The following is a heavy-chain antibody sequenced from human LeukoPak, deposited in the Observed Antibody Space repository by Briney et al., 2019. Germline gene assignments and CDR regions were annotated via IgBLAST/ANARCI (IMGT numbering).Heavy chain of an antibody. J-gene: IGHJ6*04. V-gene: IGHV4-34*01. CDR3: ARAGTMVRGVRHYGMDV. CDR2: INHSGST. CDR1: GGSFSGYY. D-gene: IGHD3-10*01. Sequence: SETLSLTCAVYGGSFSGYYWSWIRQPPGKGLEWIGEINHSGSTNYNPSLKSRVTISVDMSKNQFSLKLSSVTAADTAVYYCARAGTMVRGVRHYGMDVWGKGTTVTVSS.